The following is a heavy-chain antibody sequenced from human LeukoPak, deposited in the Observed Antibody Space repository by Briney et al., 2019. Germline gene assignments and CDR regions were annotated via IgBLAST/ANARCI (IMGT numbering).Heavy chain of an antibody. Sequence: PGGSLRLSCAASGFTFSSFGMSWVRQAPGKGLEWVSAISSTGGTAYYADSVKGRFTISRDNSKNTLYLQMNSLRAEDTAVYYCAKDQGLTYYYDSSGYPDYWGQGTLVTVSS. CDR1: GFTFSSFG. J-gene: IGHJ4*02. V-gene: IGHV3-23*01. D-gene: IGHD3-22*01. CDR3: AKDQGLTYYYDSSGYPDY. CDR2: ISSTGGTA.